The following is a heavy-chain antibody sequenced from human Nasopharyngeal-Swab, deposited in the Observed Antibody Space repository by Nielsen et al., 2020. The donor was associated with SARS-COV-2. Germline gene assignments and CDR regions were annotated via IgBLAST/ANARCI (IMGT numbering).Heavy chain of an antibody. CDR3: STASPWIAVAGTLYFDY. J-gene: IGHJ4*02. CDR2: MNPNSGNT. CDR1: GYTFTSYD. V-gene: IGHV1-8*01. D-gene: IGHD6-19*01. Sequence: ASVKVSCKASGYTFTSYDINWVRQATGQGLEWMGWMNPNSGNTGYAQKFQGRVTMTRNTSISTAYMELSSLRSEDTAVYYCSTASPWIAVAGTLYFDYWGQGTLVTVSS.